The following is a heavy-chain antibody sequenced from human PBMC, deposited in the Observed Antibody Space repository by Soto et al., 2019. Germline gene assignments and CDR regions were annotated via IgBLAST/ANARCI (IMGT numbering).Heavy chain of an antibody. CDR3: ARGPFFGGWYSYNWFDR. CDR1: GGCFSGYY. J-gene: IGHJ5*02. V-gene: IGHV4-34*01. Sequence: SETRSLTCAVCGGCFSGYYWSWIRQHPGKGLEWIGEINHSVSTNYNPSLKSRVTISVDTSKNQFSLKLSSVTAADTAVYYCARGPFFGGWYSYNWFDRWGQETLVAASS. CDR2: INHSVST. D-gene: IGHD6-19*01.